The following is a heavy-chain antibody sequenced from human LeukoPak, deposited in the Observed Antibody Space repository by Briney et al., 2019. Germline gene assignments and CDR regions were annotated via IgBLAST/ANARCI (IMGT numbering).Heavy chain of an antibody. V-gene: IGHV1-46*01. Sequence: ASVKVSCKASGYTFTNYYIHWVRQAPGQGLEWMGLINPGGDNTNYAQNFQGRVTMTRDTSASTVYMELSSLRSEDTAIYYCARIRDGYNDAYDIWGQGTVVSVPS. CDR3: ARIRDGYNDAYDI. CDR2: INPGGDNT. J-gene: IGHJ3*02. CDR1: GYTFTNYY. D-gene: IGHD5-24*01.